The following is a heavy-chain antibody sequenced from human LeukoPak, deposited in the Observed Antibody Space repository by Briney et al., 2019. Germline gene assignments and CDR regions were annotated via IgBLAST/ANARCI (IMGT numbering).Heavy chain of an antibody. Sequence: PGGSLRLSCAASGFTFSSYSMNWVRQAPGKGLEWVSSISSSSSYIYYADSVKGRFTISRDNAKNSLYLQMNSLRAEDTAVYYCARESPEQQVTGYLYYYYYMDVWGKGTTVTVSS. CDR2: ISSSSSYI. J-gene: IGHJ6*03. CDR3: ARESPEQQVTGYLYYYYYMDV. D-gene: IGHD2-21*02. CDR1: GFTFSSYS. V-gene: IGHV3-21*01.